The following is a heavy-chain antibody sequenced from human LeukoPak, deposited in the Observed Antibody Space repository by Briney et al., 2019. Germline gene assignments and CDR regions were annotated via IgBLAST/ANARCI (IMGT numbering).Heavy chain of an antibody. CDR3: AKPGGGTYFTHNCFDP. D-gene: IGHD1-26*01. CDR1: GFTFSSHA. V-gene: IGHV3-23*01. Sequence: GGSLRLSCVASGFTFSSHAMGWVRQASGEGLEWVASISPGDTTYYADSVKGRFTVSRDNSKNTLSLQMNSLRAEDTAVYYCAKPGGGTYFTHNCFDPWGQGTLVTVSS. J-gene: IGHJ5*02. CDR2: ISPGDTT.